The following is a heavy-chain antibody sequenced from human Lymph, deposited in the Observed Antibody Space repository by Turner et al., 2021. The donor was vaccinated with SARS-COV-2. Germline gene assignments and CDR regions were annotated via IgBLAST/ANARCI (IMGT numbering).Heavy chain of an antibody. J-gene: IGHJ6*02. V-gene: IGHV1-2*02. CDR3: ARDVERYNDFWSGYSGGYGMDV. D-gene: IGHD3-3*01. Sequence: QVQLVQSGAEVKKPGASVKVSCKASGYTFTGSYMHWVRQAPGQGLEWMGWMNPNSGGTNYAKKFQGRVTMTRDTSISAAYMELSRLRSDDTAVYYCARDVERYNDFWSGYSGGYGMDVWGQGTTVTVSS. CDR1: GYTFTGSY. CDR2: MNPNSGGT.